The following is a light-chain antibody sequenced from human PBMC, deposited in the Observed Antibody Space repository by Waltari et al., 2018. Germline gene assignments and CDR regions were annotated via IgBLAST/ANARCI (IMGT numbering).Light chain of an antibody. CDR3: ATWDNSLNAGV. CDR1: RSNIGNNY. CDR2: ENN. J-gene: IGLJ3*02. Sequence: QSVLTQPPSVSAAPGQKVTISCSGTRSNIGNNYVSWYRQLPGPVPKLLIYENNRRPSGIPDRFSGSKSGTSATLGISGLNTVDEADYYCATWDNSLNAGVFGGGTRLTVL. V-gene: IGLV1-51*02.